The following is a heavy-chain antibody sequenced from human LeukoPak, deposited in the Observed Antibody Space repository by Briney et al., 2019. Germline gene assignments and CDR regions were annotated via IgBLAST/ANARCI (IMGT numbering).Heavy chain of an antibody. V-gene: IGHV4-59*08. CDR2: IYYSGTT. Sequence: PSETVSLTCTVSGGSISTYYWSWIRQPPGKGLEWIGYIYYSGTTNYNPSLKSRVTISVDTSKNQFSLNLSSVTAADTAVYYCARRSPGYSYSIVSWGQRTLVTVSS. J-gene: IGHJ4*02. CDR1: GGSISTYY. D-gene: IGHD5-18*01. CDR3: ARRSPGYSYSIVS.